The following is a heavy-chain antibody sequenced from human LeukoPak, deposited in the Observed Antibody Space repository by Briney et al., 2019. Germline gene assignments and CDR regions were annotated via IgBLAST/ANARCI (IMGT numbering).Heavy chain of an antibody. V-gene: IGHV4-4*07. CDR3: ARDRGLGDFWSGYDAFDI. CDR2: IYTSGST. Sequence: PSETLSLTCTVSGGSISSYYWSWIRQPAGKGLEWIGRIYTSGSTNYNPSLKSRVAMSVDTSKNQFSLKLSSVTAADTAVYYCARDRGLGDFWSGYDAFDIWGQGTMVTVSS. D-gene: IGHD3-3*01. J-gene: IGHJ3*02. CDR1: GGSISSYY.